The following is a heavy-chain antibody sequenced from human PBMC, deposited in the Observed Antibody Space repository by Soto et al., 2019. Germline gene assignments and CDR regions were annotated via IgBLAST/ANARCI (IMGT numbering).Heavy chain of an antibody. CDR1: GRSFGGDY. V-gene: IGHV4-34*01. D-gene: IGHD5-12*01. J-gene: IGHJ6*02. CDR2: INHSGST. CDR3: ARGRGGWLRSSHYYYGMDV. Sequence: TLSLTIAVYGRSFGGDYWGAICQPPGKGLEWIGEINHSGSTNYNPSLKSRVTISVDTSKNQFSLKLSSVTAADTAVYYCARGRGGWLRSSHYYYGMDVWGQGTTVS.